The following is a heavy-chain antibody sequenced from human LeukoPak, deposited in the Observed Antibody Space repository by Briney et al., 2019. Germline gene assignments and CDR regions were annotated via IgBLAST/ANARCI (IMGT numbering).Heavy chain of an antibody. CDR2: ISHSGST. V-gene: IGHV4-34*01. CDR1: GASFSGYF. Sequence: PSETLSLTCAVYGASFSGYFWSWIRQSPGMELEWIGDISHSGSTNYNPSLKGRVTLSVDTSKNQFSLNLNSIIAADTAVYYCVRGREGYNYGRFDFWGQGALVTVSS. J-gene: IGHJ4*02. D-gene: IGHD5-18*01. CDR3: VRGREGYNYGRFDF.